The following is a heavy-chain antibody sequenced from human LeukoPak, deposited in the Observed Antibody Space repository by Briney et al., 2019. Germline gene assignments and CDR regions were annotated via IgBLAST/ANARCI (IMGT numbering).Heavy chain of an antibody. D-gene: IGHD1-1*01. CDR3: ARDRRYASFDN. CDR1: GFTFSNYG. V-gene: IGHV3-23*01. CDR2: IGGSGGFTT. Sequence: GGSLRLSCEASGFTFSNYGMNWVRQAPGKGLEWVSGIGGSGGFTTYFADSVKGRFTISRDNSKNTLYLQMNSLRADDTALYYCARDRRYASFDNWGQGTLVTVSS. J-gene: IGHJ4*02.